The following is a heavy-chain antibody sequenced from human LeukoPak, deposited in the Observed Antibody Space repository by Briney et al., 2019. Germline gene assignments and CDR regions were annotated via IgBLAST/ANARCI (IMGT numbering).Heavy chain of an antibody. D-gene: IGHD4-17*01. CDR3: ARIPTVTTSGAFDI. CDR2: IDWDDDK. Sequence: SGPALVKPTQTLTLTCTFSGFSLSTSGMCVSWIRQPPGKALEWLARIDWDDDKYYSTSLKTRLTISKDTSKNQVVLTMTNLDPVDTDTYYCARIPTVTTSGAFDIWGQGTMVTVSS. J-gene: IGHJ3*02. V-gene: IGHV2-70*11. CDR1: GFSLSTSGMC.